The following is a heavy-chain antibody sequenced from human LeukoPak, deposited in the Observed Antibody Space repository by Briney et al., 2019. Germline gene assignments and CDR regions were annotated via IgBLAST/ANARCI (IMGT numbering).Heavy chain of an antibody. D-gene: IGHD6-13*01. CDR3: ARVQGQQLVEWFDP. V-gene: IGHV4-59*01. J-gene: IGHJ5*02. CDR2: IYYSGNT. Sequence: SETLSLTCTVSGGSISTYYWSWIRQPPGKGLEWIGHIYYSGNTRYNPSLKSRVTISVDTSKNQFSLKGSSVTAADTAVYYCARVQGQQLVEWFDPWGQGTLVTVSS. CDR1: GGSISTYY.